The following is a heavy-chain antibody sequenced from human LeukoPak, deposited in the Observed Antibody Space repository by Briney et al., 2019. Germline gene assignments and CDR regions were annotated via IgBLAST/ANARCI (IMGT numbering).Heavy chain of an antibody. V-gene: IGHV3-23*01. CDR3: GRFGELFSFDY. CDR1: GFTFSSYA. D-gene: IGHD3-10*01. Sequence: GGSLRLSCAASGFTFSSYAMSWVRQAPGKGLEWVSAISGSGGNTYYADSVKGRFTISRDNSKNTLYLQMNSLRAEDTAVYYCGRFGELFSFDYWGQGTLVTVSS. J-gene: IGHJ4*02. CDR2: ISGSGGNT.